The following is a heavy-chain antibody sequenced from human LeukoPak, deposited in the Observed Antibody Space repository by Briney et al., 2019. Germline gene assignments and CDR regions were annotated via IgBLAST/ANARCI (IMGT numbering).Heavy chain of an antibody. CDR1: GGSISSAPYY. V-gene: IGHV4-39*01. CDR2: IYYSGST. CDR3: ARHGYSYGSGTDY. D-gene: IGHD5-18*01. Sequence: SQTLSLTCTVSGGSISSAPYYWSWIRQPPGKGLEWIGSIYYSGSTYYNPSLKSRVTISVDTSKNQFSLKLSSVTAADTAVYYCARHGYSYGSGTDYWGQGTLVTVSS. J-gene: IGHJ4*02.